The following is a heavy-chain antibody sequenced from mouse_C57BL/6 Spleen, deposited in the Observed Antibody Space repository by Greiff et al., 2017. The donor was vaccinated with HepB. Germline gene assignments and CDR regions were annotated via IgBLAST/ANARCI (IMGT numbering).Heavy chain of an antibody. Sequence: VQLQQSGAELARPGASVKLSCKASGYTFTSYGISWVKQRTGQGLEWIGVIYPRSGNTYYNEKFKGKATLTADKSSSTAYMELRSLTAEDSAVYFCARDYYGSSYWYFDVWGTGTTVTVSS. V-gene: IGHV1-81*01. D-gene: IGHD1-1*01. CDR3: ARDYYGSSYWYFDV. CDR2: IYPRSGNT. CDR1: GYTFTSYG. J-gene: IGHJ1*03.